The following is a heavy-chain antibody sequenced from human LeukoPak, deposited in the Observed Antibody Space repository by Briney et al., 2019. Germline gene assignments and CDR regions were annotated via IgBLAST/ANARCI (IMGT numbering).Heavy chain of an antibody. CDR3: ARDSGTTGEVKFDP. Sequence: SETLSLTCTVSGGSLNSYWSWIRQPAGKGLEWIGRISGSGTITYNPALQSRLSNSIDTSKNQFSLKLMSVTAADTAVYYCARDSGTTGEVKFDPWGQGTLVTVSS. CDR1: GGSLNSY. J-gene: IGHJ5*02. CDR2: ISGSGTI. V-gene: IGHV4-4*07. D-gene: IGHD3-10*01.